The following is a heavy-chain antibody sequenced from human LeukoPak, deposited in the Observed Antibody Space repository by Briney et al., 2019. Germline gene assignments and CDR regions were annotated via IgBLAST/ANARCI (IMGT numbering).Heavy chain of an antibody. CDR3: AKRYSGSYGFDY. CDR2: ISGSGGST. D-gene: IGHD1-26*01. Sequence: GGSLRLSCAASGFTFSSYAMSWVRQAPGKGLEWVSAISGSGGSTYYADSVKGRFTISRDNSKNTLYLRMNSLRAEDTAVYYCAKRYSGSYGFDYWGQGTLVTVSS. V-gene: IGHV3-23*01. J-gene: IGHJ4*02. CDR1: GFTFSSYA.